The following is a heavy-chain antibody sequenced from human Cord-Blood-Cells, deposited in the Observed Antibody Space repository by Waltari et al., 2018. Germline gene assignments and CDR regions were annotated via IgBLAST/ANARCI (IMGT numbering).Heavy chain of an antibody. V-gene: IGHV1-2*02. CDR2: IKPNRGGT. D-gene: IGHD6-13*01. Sequence: QVQLVQSGAEVKKPGASVKVSCKASGYTFTGYYMHWVRQAPGQGLEWMGGIKPNRGGTNYAQKFQGRVTMTRDTAISTAYMELSMLRSDDTAVYYCARTPGSSWFNYFDYWGQGTLVTVSS. J-gene: IGHJ4*02. CDR3: ARTPGSSWFNYFDY. CDR1: GYTFTGYY.